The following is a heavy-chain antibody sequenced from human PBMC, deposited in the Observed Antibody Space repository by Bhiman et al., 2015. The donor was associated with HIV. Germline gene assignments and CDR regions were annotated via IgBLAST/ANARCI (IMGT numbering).Heavy chain of an antibody. CDR2: IYSGGST. CDR1: GFTVSSTY. Sequence: EVQLVESGGGLVQPGGSLRLSCAASGFTVSSTYMSWVRQAPGKGLEWVSFIYSGGSTYYADSVKGRFTFSRDNSKNTLYLQMNSLRAEDTAVYYCARDQGILHPHWGQGTLVTVSS. V-gene: IGHV3-66*01. J-gene: IGHJ4*02. CDR3: ARDQGILHPH. D-gene: IGHD3-3*01.